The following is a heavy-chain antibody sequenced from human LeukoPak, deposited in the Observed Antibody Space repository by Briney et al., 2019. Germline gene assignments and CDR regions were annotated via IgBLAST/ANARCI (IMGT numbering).Heavy chain of an antibody. D-gene: IGHD2-2*01. V-gene: IGHV4-31*03. CDR3: ARQGPAALRYNWFDP. CDR2: IYYSGST. Sequence: SETLSLTCTVSGGSISSGGYYWSWIRQHPAKGLEWIGYIYYSGSTYYNPSLKSRVTISVDTSKNQFSLKLSSVTAADTAVYYCARQGPAALRYNWFDPWGQGTLVTVSS. J-gene: IGHJ5*02. CDR1: GGSISSGGYY.